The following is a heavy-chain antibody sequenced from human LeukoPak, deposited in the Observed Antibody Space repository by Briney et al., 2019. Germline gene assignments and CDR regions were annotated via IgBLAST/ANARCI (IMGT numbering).Heavy chain of an antibody. J-gene: IGHJ6*03. CDR3: ARDLLSGSRLYYYYYYMDV. CDR1: GYTFTGYY. CDR2: INPNSGGT. Sequence: GASVTVSCKASGYTFTGYYMHWVRQAPGQGLEWMGWINPNSGGTNYAQKFQGRVTMTRDTSISTAYMELSRLRSDDTAVYYCARDLLSGSRLYYYYYYMDVWGKGTTVTVSS. D-gene: IGHD1-26*01. V-gene: IGHV1-2*02.